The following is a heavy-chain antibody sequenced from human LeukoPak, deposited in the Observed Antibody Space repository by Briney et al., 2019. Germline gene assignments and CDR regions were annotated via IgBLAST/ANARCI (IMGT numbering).Heavy chain of an antibody. J-gene: IGHJ3*02. CDR2: IYPGDSDT. V-gene: IGHV5-51*01. CDR3: AVSTSDAFDI. Sequence: RGESLKISCKGSGYSLTNDWIGWVRQMPGKGLEWMGIIYPGDSDTRYSPSFQGQVTISADKSISTTYLQWSSLRASDTAMYYCAVSTSDAFDIWGQGTMVTVSS. CDR1: GYSLTNDW. D-gene: IGHD2-2*01.